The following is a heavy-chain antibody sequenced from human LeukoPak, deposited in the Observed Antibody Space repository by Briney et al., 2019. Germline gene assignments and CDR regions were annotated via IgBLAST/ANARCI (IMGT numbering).Heavy chain of an antibody. D-gene: IGHD1-26*01. V-gene: IGHV3-21*01. Sequence: GGSLRLSCAASGFTFSSYSMNWVRQAPGKGLEWVSSISSSSSYIYYADSVKGRFTISRDNAKNSLYLQMNSLRAEDTAVCYCARGWGSYLLDWYFDLWGRGTLVTVSS. CDR2: ISSSSSYI. CDR3: ARGWGSYLLDWYFDL. J-gene: IGHJ2*01. CDR1: GFTFSSYS.